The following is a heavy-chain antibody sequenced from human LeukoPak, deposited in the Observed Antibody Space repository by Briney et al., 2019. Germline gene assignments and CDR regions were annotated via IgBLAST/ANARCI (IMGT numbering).Heavy chain of an antibody. CDR2: ISTGSNHI. D-gene: IGHD2-8*01. V-gene: IGHV3-21*06. CDR1: GFIFSTYN. J-gene: IGHJ4*02. Sequence: GSLRLSCAASGFIFSTYNMNWVRQAPGKGLEWVSSISTGSNHIFYADSVKGRFTISRENAKNSLYLQMNSLRAEDTAVYYCARGLSTKKDSWGQGTLVTVSS. CDR3: ARGLSTKKDS.